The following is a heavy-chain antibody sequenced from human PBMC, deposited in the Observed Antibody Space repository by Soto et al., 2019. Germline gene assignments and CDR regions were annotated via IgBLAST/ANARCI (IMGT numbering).Heavy chain of an antibody. CDR2: ISYDGSNK. Sequence: QVQLVESGGGVVQPGRSLRLSCAASGFTFSSYAIHWVRQAPGKGLEWVALISYDGSNKYYADSVKGRFTISRDNSKNTLYLQMNSLRAGDTAVYYCAKGGHWIQLWFGFDYWGQGTLVTVSS. D-gene: IGHD5-18*01. CDR3: AKGGHWIQLWFGFDY. J-gene: IGHJ4*02. V-gene: IGHV3-30*18. CDR1: GFTFSSYA.